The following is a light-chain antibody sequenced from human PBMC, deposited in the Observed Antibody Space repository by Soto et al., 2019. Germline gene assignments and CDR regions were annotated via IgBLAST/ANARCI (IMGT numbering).Light chain of an antibody. CDR3: QQYNNYSWT. Sequence: DIQMTQSPSTLSASVGDRVTITCRASQSISSWLAWYQQKPWKAPKLLIYDAFSLESRVPSRVSGSGSGTEFTLTICSLQPDDFATYDCQQYNNYSWTFSQGTKVEIK. CDR1: QSISSW. V-gene: IGKV1-5*01. J-gene: IGKJ1*01. CDR2: DAF.